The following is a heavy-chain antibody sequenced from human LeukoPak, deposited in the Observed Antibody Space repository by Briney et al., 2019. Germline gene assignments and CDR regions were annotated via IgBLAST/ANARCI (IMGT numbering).Heavy chain of an antibody. CDR1: GFTFDDYA. Sequence: PGGSLRLSCAASGFTFDDYAMHWVRQAPGKGLEWVSGISWNSGSIGYADSVKGRFNISRDNAKNSLYLQMNSLRAEDTALYYCAKVGPQYSSGWYEPYYFDYWGQGTLVTVSS. CDR3: AKVGPQYSSGWYEPYYFDY. V-gene: IGHV3-9*01. J-gene: IGHJ4*02. CDR2: ISWNSGSI. D-gene: IGHD6-19*01.